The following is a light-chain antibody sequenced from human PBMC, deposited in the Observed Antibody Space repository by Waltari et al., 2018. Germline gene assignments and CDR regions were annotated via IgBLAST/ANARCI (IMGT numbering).Light chain of an antibody. V-gene: IGKV1-39*01. CDR1: QNVKND. CDR2: AGA. Sequence: DIQLTQSPSTLSASVGDRVTITCRAHQNVKNDLNWYQQKPGKAPNLLNFAGATLQSGVPSRVSGSGFGAEFTLTISDLQPEDFATYFCQQSYSTKYSFGQGTKVEI. J-gene: IGKJ2*01. CDR3: QQSYSTKYS.